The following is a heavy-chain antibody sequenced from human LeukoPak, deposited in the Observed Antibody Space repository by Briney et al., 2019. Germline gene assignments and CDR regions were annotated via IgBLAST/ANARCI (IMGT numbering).Heavy chain of an antibody. CDR1: GLTVSSNY. V-gene: IGHV3-53*01. CDR3: ILTTVTTSAEY. Sequence: GGSLRLSCAASGLTVSSNYMNWVRQAPGKGLEWVSVIYNGVTIHYADSVKGRFTISSDNSKNTVYLQLNSLRAEDTAIYYCILTTVTTSAEYWGQGTLVTVPS. CDR2: IYNGVTI. J-gene: IGHJ4*02. D-gene: IGHD4-17*01.